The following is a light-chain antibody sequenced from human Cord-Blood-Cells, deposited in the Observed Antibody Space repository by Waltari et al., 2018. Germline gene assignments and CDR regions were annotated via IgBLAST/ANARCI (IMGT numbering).Light chain of an antibody. V-gene: IGLV4-69*01. CDR3: QTWGTGIQV. CDR1: SGHSSYA. CDR2: LNSDGSH. Sequence: QLVLTQSPSASASLGASVTLTCPLSSGHSSYAIACPQQQPEKGPRYLMKLNSDGSHSKGDGIPDRFSGSSSGAERYLTISSLQSEDEADYYCQTWGTGIQVFGGGTKLTVL. J-gene: IGLJ3*02.